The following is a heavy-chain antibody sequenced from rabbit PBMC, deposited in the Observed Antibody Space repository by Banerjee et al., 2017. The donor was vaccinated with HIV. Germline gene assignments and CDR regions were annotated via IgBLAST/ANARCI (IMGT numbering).Heavy chain of an antibody. J-gene: IGHJ4*01. Sequence: ASGFDFSSYYMSWVRQAPGKGLEWIGIIYAGKGSTDYASWVNGRFTISSDNAQNTVDLQMNSLTAADTATYFCARDRSSGWGLFNLWGQGTLVTVS. CDR2: IYAGKGST. D-gene: IGHD4-1*01. CDR3: ARDRSSGWGLFNL. CDR1: GFDFSSYY. V-gene: IGHV1S7*01.